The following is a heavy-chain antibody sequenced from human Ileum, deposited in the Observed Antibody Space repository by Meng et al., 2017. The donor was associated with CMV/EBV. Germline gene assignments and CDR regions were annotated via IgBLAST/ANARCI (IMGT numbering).Heavy chain of an antibody. CDR2: ISSNDEK. V-gene: IGHV2-5*01. D-gene: IGHD5-18*01. CDR3: AHRLNTPMVFDY. J-gene: IGHJ4*02. CDR1: RYSLSTSGVG. Sequence: TFSRYSLSTSGVGVGWIRQPPGKALEWLALISSNDEKHSSPSLKSRLTITKDTSKNQVVLTMTNMDPVDTATYYCAHRLNTPMVFDYWGQGTLVTVSS.